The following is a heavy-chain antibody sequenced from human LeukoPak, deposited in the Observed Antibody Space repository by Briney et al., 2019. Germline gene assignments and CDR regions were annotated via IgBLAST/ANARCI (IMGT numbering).Heavy chain of an antibody. Sequence: GGSLRLSCAASGFTFSSYSMNWVRQAPGKGLEWVSYISSSSTIYYADSVKGRFTISRDNAKNSLYLQMNSLRAEDTAVYYCARTGNYYYYYMDVWGKGTTVTVSS. V-gene: IGHV3-48*01. CDR2: ISSSSTI. CDR3: ARTGNYYYYYMDV. D-gene: IGHD1-14*01. CDR1: GFTFSSYS. J-gene: IGHJ6*03.